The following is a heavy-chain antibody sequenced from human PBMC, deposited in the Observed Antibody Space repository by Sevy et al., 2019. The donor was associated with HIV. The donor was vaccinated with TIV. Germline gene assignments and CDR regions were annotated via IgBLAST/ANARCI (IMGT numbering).Heavy chain of an antibody. Sequence: GGSLRLSCAASGFTFSNAWMSWVRQAPGKGLEWVGRIKSKTDGGTTDYAAPVKGRFTISRDDSKNTLYLLMNSLKTEDTAVYYCTTGAVAAPPGMFYYYYYMDVWGKGTTVTVSS. CDR1: GFTFSNAW. CDR2: IKSKTDGGTT. D-gene: IGHD6-19*01. CDR3: TTGAVAAPPGMFYYYYYMDV. J-gene: IGHJ6*03. V-gene: IGHV3-15*01.